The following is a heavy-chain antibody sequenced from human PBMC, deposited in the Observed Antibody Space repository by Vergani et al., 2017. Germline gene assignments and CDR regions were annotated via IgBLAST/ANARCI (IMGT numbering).Heavy chain of an antibody. CDR3: TIYPRDCGDGSCYWLRDHHYYGMDV. J-gene: IGHJ6*02. V-gene: IGHV3-15*07. D-gene: IGHD4/OR15-4a*01. Sequence: EVQLVESGGGIVKPGGSLRLSCVASGFSFRNAWMNWVRRTPGKGLEWVGRIKSTFDRGTTDYAAAVKGRFTISRDDSKNTLFLQMNGLKTEDIGVYYCTIYPRDCGDGSCYWLRDHHYYGMDVWGQGTTVTVSS. CDR2: IKSTFDRGTT. CDR1: GFSFRNAW.